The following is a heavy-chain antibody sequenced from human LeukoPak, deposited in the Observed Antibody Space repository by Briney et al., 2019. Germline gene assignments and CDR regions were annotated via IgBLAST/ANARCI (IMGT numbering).Heavy chain of an antibody. D-gene: IGHD3-22*01. CDR2: INPNSGGT. CDR3: ARVELITYYYDSSGYFVDY. Sequence: ASVKVSCKASGYTFTGYYMHWVRQAPGQGLEWMGRINPNSGGTNYAQKFQGRVTMTRDTSISTAYMELSRLRSDDTAVYYCARVELITYYYDSSGYFVDYWGQGTLVTVSS. CDR1: GYTFTGYY. V-gene: IGHV1-2*06. J-gene: IGHJ4*02.